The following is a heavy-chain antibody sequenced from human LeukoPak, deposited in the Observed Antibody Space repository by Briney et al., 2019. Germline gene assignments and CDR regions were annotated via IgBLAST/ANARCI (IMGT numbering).Heavy chain of an antibody. CDR1: GGSISSYY. CDR2: IYYSGST. J-gene: IGHJ2*01. D-gene: IGHD5-18*01. CDR3: ARVMRGYSYGYAWYFDL. Sequence: SETLSLTCTVSGGSISSYYWSWIRQPPGKGLEWIGDIYYSGSTNYNPSLKSRVTISVDKSKNPFSLKMSSVTAADTAVYYCARVMRGYSYGYAWYFDLWGRGTLVTVSS. V-gene: IGHV4-59*01.